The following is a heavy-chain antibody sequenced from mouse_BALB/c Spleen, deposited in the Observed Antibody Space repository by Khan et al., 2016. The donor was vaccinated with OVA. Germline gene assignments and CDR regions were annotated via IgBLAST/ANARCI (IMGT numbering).Heavy chain of an antibody. V-gene: IGHV1S137*01. Sequence: QVQLQQSGPEVVRPGVSVTISCKGSGYIFTDYAVHWVMQNHTRSLEWIGVISNYNGVSTYNPTFKGRATMPVDRSSNTAYLELARLTFEDSAMFVCTRSGNGYYFDSGGQGTALTVSS. CDR3: TRSGNGYYFDS. D-gene: IGHD3-1*01. CDR1: GYIFTDYA. CDR2: ISNYNGVS. J-gene: IGHJ2*01.